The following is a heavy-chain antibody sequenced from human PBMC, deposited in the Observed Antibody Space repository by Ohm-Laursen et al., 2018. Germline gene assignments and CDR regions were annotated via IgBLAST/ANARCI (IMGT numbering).Heavy chain of an antibody. CDR1: GGSINSNTNY. V-gene: IGHV4-39*01. CDR2: IKYSGHT. J-gene: IGHJ4*02. Sequence: TLSLTCIVSGGSINSNTNYWGWIRQPPEKGLEWIGSIKYSGHTYYNPSLKSRVTMSVDTSKNQFSLKMNSVTAADTAVYYCARRAWHSSGFRNWYYFDYWGQGTLVTVSS. CDR3: ARRAWHSSGFRNWYYFDY. D-gene: IGHD6-19*01.